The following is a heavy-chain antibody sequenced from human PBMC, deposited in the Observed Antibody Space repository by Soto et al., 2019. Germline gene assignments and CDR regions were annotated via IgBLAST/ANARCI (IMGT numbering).Heavy chain of an antibody. V-gene: IGHV3-33*01. CDR1: GFTFSSYG. CDR2: IWYDGSNK. CDR3: ASGRGGLVPYGMDV. Sequence: QVQLVESGGGVVQPGRSLRLSCAASGFTFSSYGMHCVRQAPGKGLEWVAVIWYDGSNKYYADSVKGRFTISSDNSKNTLYLQINSLRAEDTAVYYCASGRGGLVPYGMDVWGQGTTVTVSS. D-gene: IGHD6-6*01. J-gene: IGHJ6*02.